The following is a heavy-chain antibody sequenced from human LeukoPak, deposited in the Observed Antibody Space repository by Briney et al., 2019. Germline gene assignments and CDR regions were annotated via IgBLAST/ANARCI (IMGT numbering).Heavy chain of an antibody. CDR3: ARVLVLWSGYSHAFDI. V-gene: IGHV1-2*02. J-gene: IGHJ3*02. CDR1: GYTFIDYY. Sequence: ASVTVSFKSSGYTFIDYYMHWVRQAPGQGLAGMGCINPNRGGTNYAQKFQGRVTMTRDTSISTAYMELSRLRSDNTAVYYCARVLVLWSGYSHAFDIWGQGNLDTVSS. CDR2: INPNRGGT. D-gene: IGHD3-3*01.